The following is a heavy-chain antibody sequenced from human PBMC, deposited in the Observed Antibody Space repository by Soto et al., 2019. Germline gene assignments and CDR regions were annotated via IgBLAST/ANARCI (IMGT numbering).Heavy chain of an antibody. CDR2: IYYSGST. V-gene: IGHV4-61*01. Sequence: PSETLSLTCTVSGGSVSSGSYYWSWIRQPPGKGLEWIGYIYYSGSTNYNPSLKSRVTISVDTSKNQFSLKLSSVTAADTAVYYCATNSGYCSGGSCYPRYYYYYYGMDVWGQGTTVTVSS. CDR3: ATNSGYCSGGSCYPRYYYYYYGMDV. D-gene: IGHD2-15*01. CDR1: GGSVSSGSYY. J-gene: IGHJ6*02.